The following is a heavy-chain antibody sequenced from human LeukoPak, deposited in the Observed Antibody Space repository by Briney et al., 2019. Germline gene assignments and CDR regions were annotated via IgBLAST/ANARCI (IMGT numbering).Heavy chain of an antibody. J-gene: IGHJ4*02. CDR3: TTYSSGWS. CDR1: GFTFSNAW. Sequence: GGSLRLSCAASGFTFSNAWMSWVRQAPGKGLEWVGRIKSKGDGGTTDYAAPVKGRLTISRDDSKNMWFLQMNSLKTEDPAMYYCTTYSSGWSWGQGTLVTVSS. CDR2: IKSKGDGGTT. V-gene: IGHV3-15*01. D-gene: IGHD6-19*01.